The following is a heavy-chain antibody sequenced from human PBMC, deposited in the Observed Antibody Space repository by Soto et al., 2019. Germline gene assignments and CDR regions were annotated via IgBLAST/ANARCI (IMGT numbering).Heavy chain of an antibody. CDR2: IIPIFGTA. D-gene: IGHD2-15*01. CDR3: ARDRYCSGGSCYSKADAFDI. Sequence: ASVKVYCKASGGTCSSYAISWVRQAPGQGLEWMGGIIPIFGTANYAQKFQGRVTITADESTSTAYMELSSLRSEDTAVYYCARDRYCSGGSCYSKADAFDIWGQGTMVTVSS. J-gene: IGHJ3*02. V-gene: IGHV1-69*13. CDR1: GGTCSSYA.